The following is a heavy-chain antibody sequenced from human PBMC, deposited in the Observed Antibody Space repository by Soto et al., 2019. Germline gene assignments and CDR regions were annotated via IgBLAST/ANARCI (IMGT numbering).Heavy chain of an antibody. D-gene: IGHD6-13*01. Sequence: QVQLVQSGAEVKKPGASVKVSCKASGYTFTSYAMQWVRQAPGQRLEWMGWINAGNGNTKYSQKFQGRVTITRDTSASTAYMELSSLRSEDTAVYYCAREIAAAVFDYWGQGTLVTVSS. V-gene: IGHV1-3*01. CDR2: INAGNGNT. J-gene: IGHJ4*02. CDR1: GYTFTSYA. CDR3: AREIAAAVFDY.